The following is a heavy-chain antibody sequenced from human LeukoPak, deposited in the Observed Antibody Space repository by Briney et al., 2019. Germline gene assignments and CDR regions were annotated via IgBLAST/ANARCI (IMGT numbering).Heavy chain of an antibody. V-gene: IGHV4-30-2*01. Sequence: SETLSLTCAVSGGSISSGGYPWSWIRQPPGKGLEWIGYIYHSGSTYYNPSLKSRVTISVDRSKNQFSLKLSSVTAADTAVYYCARGGYNYGVDYWGQGTLVTVSS. CDR2: IYHSGST. CDR3: ARGGYNYGVDY. D-gene: IGHD5-18*01. J-gene: IGHJ4*02. CDR1: GGSISSGGYP.